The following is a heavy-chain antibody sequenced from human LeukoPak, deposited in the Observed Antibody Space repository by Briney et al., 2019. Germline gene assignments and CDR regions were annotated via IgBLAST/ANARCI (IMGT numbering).Heavy chain of an antibody. D-gene: IGHD6-19*01. CDR3: ARVGSLEQWLGHPTGGIDV. J-gene: IGHJ6*02. V-gene: IGHV4-39*07. CDR1: GGSISSSSYY. CDR2: IYYSGST. Sequence: SETLSLTCTVSGGSISSSSYYWGWIRQPPGKGLEWIGSIYYSGSTYYNPSLKSRVTISVDTSKNQFSLKLSSVAAADTAVYYCARVGSLEQWLGHPTGGIDVWGQGTTVTVSS.